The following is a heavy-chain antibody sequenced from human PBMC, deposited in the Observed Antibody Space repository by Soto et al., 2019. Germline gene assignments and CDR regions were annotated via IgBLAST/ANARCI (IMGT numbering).Heavy chain of an antibody. CDR2: IIPIFGTA. CDR1: GGTFSSYA. Sequence: GASVKVSCKASGGTFSSYAISWVRQAPGQGLEWMGGIIPIFGTANYAQEFQGRVTITADESTSTAYMELSSLRSEDTAVYYCARALGIAAAGIGYYWGQGTLVTVSS. V-gene: IGHV1-69*13. CDR3: ARALGIAAAGIGYY. J-gene: IGHJ4*02. D-gene: IGHD6-13*01.